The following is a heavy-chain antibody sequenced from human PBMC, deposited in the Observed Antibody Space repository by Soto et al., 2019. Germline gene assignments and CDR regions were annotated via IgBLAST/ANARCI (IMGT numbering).Heavy chain of an antibody. CDR2: ISAYNRDT. Sequence: QVQLVQSGTEVKKPGASVKVSCKASGYTFTTYGISWVRQAPGQGLEWMGWISAYNRDTNYAQKLQGRVFMTTDTSKTTAYMELRSLRSDDTAVYYCARDLQHMTTVTTGAYWGQGTLVTVSS. CDR1: GYTFTTYG. J-gene: IGHJ4*02. V-gene: IGHV1-18*01. CDR3: ARDLQHMTTVTTGAY. D-gene: IGHD4-17*01.